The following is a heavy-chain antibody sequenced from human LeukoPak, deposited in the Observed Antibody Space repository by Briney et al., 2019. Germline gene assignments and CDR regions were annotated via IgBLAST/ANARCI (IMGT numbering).Heavy chain of an antibody. Sequence: ASVKVSCKASGYNFTTYYITWVRQVPGQGLEWMGWINTYNGVTNYLQRLQGRVTMTTDTSTSTAYMELTNLRSDGTAVYYCARRDHVWGSFICDYWGQGTLVTVSS. CDR1: GYNFTTYY. D-gene: IGHD3-16*01. V-gene: IGHV1-18*01. CDR2: INTYNGVT. J-gene: IGHJ4*02. CDR3: ARRDHVWGSFICDY.